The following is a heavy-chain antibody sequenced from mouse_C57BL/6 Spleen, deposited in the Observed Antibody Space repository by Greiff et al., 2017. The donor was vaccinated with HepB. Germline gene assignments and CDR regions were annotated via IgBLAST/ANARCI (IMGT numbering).Heavy chain of an antibody. CDR3: AREDGSGYWFAY. CDR1: GYTFTSYW. Sequence: QVQLQHPGTELVKPGASVKLSCKASGYTFTSYWMHWVKQRPGQGLEWIGNINPSNGGTNYNEKFKSKATLTVDKSSSTAYMQLSSLTSEDSAVYYCAREDGSGYWFAYWGQGTLVTVSA. V-gene: IGHV1-53*01. J-gene: IGHJ3*01. CDR2: INPSNGGT. D-gene: IGHD3-2*02.